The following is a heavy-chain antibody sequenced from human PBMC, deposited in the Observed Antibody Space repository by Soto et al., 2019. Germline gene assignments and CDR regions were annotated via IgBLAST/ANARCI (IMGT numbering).Heavy chain of an antibody. J-gene: IGHJ4*02. D-gene: IGHD2-2*01. CDR2: ISYDGSNK. V-gene: IGHV3-30-3*01. CDR1: GFTFSSYA. CDR3: ARDPHIVVVPAATIDY. Sequence: GGSLRLSCAASGFTFSSYAMHWVCQAPGKGLEWVAVISYDGSNKYYADSVKGRFTISRDNSKNTLYLPMNSLRAEDTAVYYCARDPHIVVVPAATIDYWGQGT.